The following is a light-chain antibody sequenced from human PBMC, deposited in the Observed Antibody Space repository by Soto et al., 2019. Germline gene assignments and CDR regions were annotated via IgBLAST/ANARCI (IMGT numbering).Light chain of an antibody. CDR2: GAS. Sequence: EIVMTQSPATLSVSPGERATFSCRASQSVSSNLAWYQQKPGQAPRLVIFGASTRATGIPTRFSGSGSGTEFTLTISSLQSEEFAVYYCQKYNEWPSTFGQGTKLEIK. CDR1: QSVSSN. CDR3: QKYNEWPST. V-gene: IGKV3-15*01. J-gene: IGKJ2*01.